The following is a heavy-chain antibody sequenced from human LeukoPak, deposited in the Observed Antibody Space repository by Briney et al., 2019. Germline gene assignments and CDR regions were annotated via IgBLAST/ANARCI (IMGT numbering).Heavy chain of an antibody. CDR2: ISAYNGNT. Sequence: ASVTVSCKASGYTFTSYGTSWVRQAPGQGLEWMGWISAYNGNTNYAQKLQGRVTMTTDTSMSTAYMELRSLRSDDTAVYYCARDHITMVRGVIGYWGQGTLVTVSS. V-gene: IGHV1-18*01. D-gene: IGHD3-10*01. CDR1: GYTFTSYG. J-gene: IGHJ4*02. CDR3: ARDHITMVRGVIGY.